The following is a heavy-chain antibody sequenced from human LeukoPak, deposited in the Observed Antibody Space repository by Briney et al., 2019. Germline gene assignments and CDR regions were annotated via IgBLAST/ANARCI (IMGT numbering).Heavy chain of an antibody. CDR3: ARDPGSLYYYDSSGYYSHDAFDI. Sequence: SETLSPTCAVSGGSISSSNWWSWVRQPPGKGLEWIGEIYHSGGTNYNPSLKSRVTISVDMSKNQFSLKLSSVTAADTAVYYCARDPGSLYYYDSSGYYSHDAFDIWGQGTMVTVSS. CDR2: IYHSGGT. J-gene: IGHJ3*02. V-gene: IGHV4-4*02. CDR1: GGSISSSNW. D-gene: IGHD3-22*01.